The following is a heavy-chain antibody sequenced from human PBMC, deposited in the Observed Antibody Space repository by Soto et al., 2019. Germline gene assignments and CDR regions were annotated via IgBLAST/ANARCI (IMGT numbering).Heavy chain of an antibody. Sequence: QVQLVESGGGVVQPGRSLRLSCAASGFTFTSYAMRWVRQAPGNGLAWVAVISNDGSNYYYADSVRGRFTISRDNTKNTLFLQMSSLRGEDSGVYYCARGTTLAIFDYGMDVWGQGTTVTVSS. CDR2: ISNDGSNY. V-gene: IGHV3-30-3*01. CDR3: ARGTTLAIFDYGMDV. J-gene: IGHJ6*02. CDR1: GFTFTSYA. D-gene: IGHD3-3*01.